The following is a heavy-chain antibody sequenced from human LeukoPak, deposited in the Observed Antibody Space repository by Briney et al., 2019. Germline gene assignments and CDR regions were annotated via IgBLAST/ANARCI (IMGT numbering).Heavy chain of an antibody. CDR2: INHFGST. Sequence: SETLSLTCAVYGGSFSGYYWSWIRQPPGKGLEWIGEINHFGSTNYNPSLKSRVTISVDTSKNQFSLRLSSLTAADTALYYCARVAHAVTASTKGPSYF. CDR3: ARVAHAVTASTKGPSYF. CDR1: GGSFSGYY. J-gene: IGHJ1*01. V-gene: IGHV4-34*01. D-gene: IGHD2-21*02.